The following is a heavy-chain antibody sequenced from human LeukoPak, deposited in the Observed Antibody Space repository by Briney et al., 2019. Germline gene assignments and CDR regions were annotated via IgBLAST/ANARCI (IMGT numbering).Heavy chain of an antibody. CDR1: GYTFTSYY. CDR2: INPSGGST. J-gene: IGHJ4*02. Sequence: ALVTVSCKASGYTFTSYYMHWVRQAPGQGLEWMGIINPSGGSTSYAQKFQGRVTMTRDTSTSTVYMELSSLRSEDTAVYYCARDSVDGLFDYWGQGTLVTVSS. D-gene: IGHD3-9*01. V-gene: IGHV1-46*01. CDR3: ARDSVDGLFDY.